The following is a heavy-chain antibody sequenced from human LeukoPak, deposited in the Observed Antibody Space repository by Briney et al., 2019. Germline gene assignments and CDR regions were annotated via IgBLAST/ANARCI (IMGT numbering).Heavy chain of an antibody. CDR3: ARSPPRGSSPLGDYYYYMDV. Sequence: PSETLSLTCTVSGGSISSGAYYWSWIRQPPGRGLEWIGYIYHSGGTYYNPSLKSRVTISVDRSKNQFSLKVSSVTAADTAVYYCARSPPRGSSPLGDYYYYMDVWGKGTTVTVSS. D-gene: IGHD2-2*01. CDR2: IYHSGGT. CDR1: GGSISSGAYY. J-gene: IGHJ6*03. V-gene: IGHV4-30-2*01.